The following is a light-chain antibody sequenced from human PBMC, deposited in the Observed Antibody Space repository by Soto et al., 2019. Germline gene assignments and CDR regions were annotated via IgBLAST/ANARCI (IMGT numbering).Light chain of an antibody. CDR1: QSVSSN. CDR2: GAS. J-gene: IGKJ2*01. CDR3: QQYNNWPPWYT. Sequence: EIVMTQSPATLSVSPGERATLSCRASQSVSSNLARYQQKPGQAPRLLIYGASTRATGIPARFSGSGSGTEFTLTISSLQSEDFAVYYCQQYNNWPPWYTFGQGTKLEIK. V-gene: IGKV3-15*01.